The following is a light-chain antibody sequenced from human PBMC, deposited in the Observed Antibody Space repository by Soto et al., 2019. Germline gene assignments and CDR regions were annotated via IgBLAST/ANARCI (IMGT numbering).Light chain of an antibody. V-gene: IGKV1-5*01. Sequence: DIQMTQSTSTLSASIGDRVTLTCRASQSLTGLLAWYQQKPGRPPKLLIYDVSILESVVPSRFSGSESGTDFTLTISSLRPDDFATFYCQQYKVYPYTFGQGTRLDI. CDR1: QSLTGL. CDR3: QQYKVYPYT. J-gene: IGKJ2*01. CDR2: DVS.